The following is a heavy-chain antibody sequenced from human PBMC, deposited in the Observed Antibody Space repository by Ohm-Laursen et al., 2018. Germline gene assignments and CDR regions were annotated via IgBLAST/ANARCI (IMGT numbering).Heavy chain of an antibody. D-gene: IGHD3-22*01. V-gene: IGHV3-23*01. J-gene: IGHJ4*02. CDR2: ISGSGGST. CDR1: GFTFSSYA. Sequence: SLRLSCTASGFTFSSYAMSWVRQAPGKGLEWVSAISGSGGSTYYADSVKGRFTISRDNSKNTLYLQMNSLRAEDTAVYYCAKGGDYYDNSPNDWGQGTLVTVSS. CDR3: AKGGDYYDNSPND.